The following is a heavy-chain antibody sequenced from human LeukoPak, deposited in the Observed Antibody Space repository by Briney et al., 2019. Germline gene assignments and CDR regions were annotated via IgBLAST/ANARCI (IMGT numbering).Heavy chain of an antibody. D-gene: IGHD3-10*01. CDR2: IFYSGNT. J-gene: IGHJ4*02. CDR1: GDSISSSIYY. Sequence: SETLSLTCTVSGDSISSSIYYWAWIRQPPGKGLEWIGSIFYSGNTYYNPSLKSRVTISVDTSKNQFSLKLTSVTAADTAVSYCARHGWFGELSPSAYWGQGALVTVSS. V-gene: IGHV4-39*01. CDR3: ARHGWFGELSPSAY.